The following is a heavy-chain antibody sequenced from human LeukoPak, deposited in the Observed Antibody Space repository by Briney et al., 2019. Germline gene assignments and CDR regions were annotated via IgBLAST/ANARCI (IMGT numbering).Heavy chain of an antibody. J-gene: IGHJ4*02. CDR1: GGSISSGDYY. CDR3: ARAGEIYGDYVERKGESFDY. V-gene: IGHV4-30-4*01. D-gene: IGHD4-17*01. CDR2: VYYSGST. Sequence: PSETLSLTCTVSGGSISSGDYYWSWIRQPPGKGLEWIGYVYYSGSTYYNPSLKSRVTISVDTSKNQFSLKLSSVTAADTAVYYCARAGEIYGDYVERKGESFDYWGQGTLVTVSS.